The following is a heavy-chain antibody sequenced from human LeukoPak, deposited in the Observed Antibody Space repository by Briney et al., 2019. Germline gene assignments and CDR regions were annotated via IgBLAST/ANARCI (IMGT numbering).Heavy chain of an antibody. Sequence: GGSLRLSCAASGFTVSSNSMSWVRQAPGKGLEWVSAITGSGDSTYYADSVKGRFTISRDNSKNTLSLQMNSLRAEDTAVYYCAKENPVGGTNYFDYWGQGTLITVSS. CDR1: GFTVSSNS. CDR3: AKENPVGGTNYFDY. CDR2: ITGSGDST. V-gene: IGHV3-23*01. J-gene: IGHJ4*02. D-gene: IGHD1-26*01.